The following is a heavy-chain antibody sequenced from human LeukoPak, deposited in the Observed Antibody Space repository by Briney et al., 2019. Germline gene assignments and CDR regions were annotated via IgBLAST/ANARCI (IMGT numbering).Heavy chain of an antibody. CDR3: ARASSSWYVYFDY. Sequence: GGSLRLSCAASRFTFNTYAMSWIRQAPGKGLEWVSTNGVSDGNTYYADSVKGRFTISRDNAKNSLYLQMNSLRAEDTAVYYCARASSSWYVYFDYWGQGTLVTVSS. V-gene: IGHV3-23*01. CDR2: NGVSDGNT. J-gene: IGHJ4*02. CDR1: RFTFNTYA. D-gene: IGHD6-13*01.